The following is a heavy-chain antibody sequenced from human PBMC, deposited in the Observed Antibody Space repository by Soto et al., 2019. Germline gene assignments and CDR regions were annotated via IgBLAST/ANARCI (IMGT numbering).Heavy chain of an antibody. CDR1: GGSISGYY. V-gene: IGHV4-59*01. CDR3: ARYFDWPSAFDI. Sequence: NPSDTLSLTCTVSGGSISGYYWSWIRQPPGKRLEWIGYINYSGSTNYNPSLKSRVTISVDTSKKQFSLKLGSATAADTAVYYCARYFDWPSAFDIWGQGTMVTVSS. CDR2: INYSGST. D-gene: IGHD3-9*01. J-gene: IGHJ3*02.